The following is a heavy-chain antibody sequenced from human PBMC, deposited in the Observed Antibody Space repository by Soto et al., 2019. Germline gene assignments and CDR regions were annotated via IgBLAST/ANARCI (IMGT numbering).Heavy chain of an antibody. CDR1: GFTFSSYG. CDR2: ISYDGSNK. J-gene: IGHJ3*02. CDR3: AKDRTGGIGVVIDNDAFDI. D-gene: IGHD3-3*01. Sequence: QVQLVESGGGVVQPGRSLRLSCAASGFTFSSYGMHWVRQAPGKGLEWVAVISYDGSNKYYADSVKGRFTISRDNSKNTPYLQMNSLRAEDTAVYYCAKDRTGGIGVVIDNDAFDIWGQGTMVTVSS. V-gene: IGHV3-30*18.